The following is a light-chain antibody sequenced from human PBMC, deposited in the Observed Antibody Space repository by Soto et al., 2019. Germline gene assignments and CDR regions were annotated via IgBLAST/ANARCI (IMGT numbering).Light chain of an antibody. J-gene: IGKJ1*01. V-gene: IGKV1-39*01. CDR3: QQSYNTPRT. CDR1: QNIRNY. Sequence: DIQMTQSPSSLSASVGDRVTITCRASQNIRNYLNWYQQKPGEAPKLLISAVSSLETGVPSRFSGSGSGTDFTLTITSLQPEDFATHYCQQSYNTPRTFGQGTKVDIK. CDR2: AVS.